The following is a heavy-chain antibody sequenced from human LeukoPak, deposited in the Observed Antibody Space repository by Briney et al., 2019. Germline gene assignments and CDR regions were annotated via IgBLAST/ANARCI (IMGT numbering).Heavy chain of an antibody. D-gene: IGHD2-15*01. V-gene: IGHV1-24*01. CDR3: ATSRLPENYYYGMDV. Sequence: ASVKVSCKVSGYTRTELSMHWVRQAPGKGLEWMGGFDPEDGETSYAQKLQGRVTMTEDTSTDTAYMELSSLRSEDTSVYYCATSRLPENYYYGMDVWGQGTTVTVSS. CDR1: GYTRTELS. CDR2: FDPEDGET. J-gene: IGHJ6*02.